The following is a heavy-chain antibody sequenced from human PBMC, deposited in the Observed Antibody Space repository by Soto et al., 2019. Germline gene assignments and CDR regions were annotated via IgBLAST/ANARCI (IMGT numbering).Heavy chain of an antibody. D-gene: IGHD2-2*01. Sequence: ASVKVSCKASGYTFTSYGISWVRQAPRQGLEWIRWISAYNGNTNYAQKLQGRVTMTTDTSTSTAYLELRSLRSDDTAVYYCAIDTVVVPAAMAVFPDYWGQGTLVTVS. CDR2: ISAYNGNT. V-gene: IGHV1-18*01. CDR3: AIDTVVVPAAMAVFPDY. CDR1: GYTFTSYG. J-gene: IGHJ4*02.